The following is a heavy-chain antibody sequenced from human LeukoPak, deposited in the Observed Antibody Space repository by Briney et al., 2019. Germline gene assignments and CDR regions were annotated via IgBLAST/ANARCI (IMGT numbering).Heavy chain of an antibody. D-gene: IGHD6-19*01. CDR2: INTFNGNT. CDR3: ARDLVYSYSGGWTTNYYFDY. Sequence: GASVKVSCKASGYTFTSYGISWVRQAPGQGLEWMGGINTFNGNTKYAHKLQGRVTLTPETPTSTAYMELRSLRSDDTAVYYCARDLVYSYSGGWTTNYYFDYWGQGTLVTVSS. J-gene: IGHJ4*02. V-gene: IGHV1-18*04. CDR1: GYTFTSYG.